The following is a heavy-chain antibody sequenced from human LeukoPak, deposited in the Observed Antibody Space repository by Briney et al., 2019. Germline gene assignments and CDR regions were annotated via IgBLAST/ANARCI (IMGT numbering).Heavy chain of an antibody. CDR1: GGSISSGSYY. CDR2: IYTSGST. CDR3: AREVAGELDY. D-gene: IGHD6-19*01. J-gene: IGHJ4*02. Sequence: SQTLSPTCTVSGGSISSGSYYWSWIRQPAGKGLEWIGRIYTSGSTSYNPSLKSRVTISVDTSKNQFSLKLSSVTAADTAVYYRAREVAGELDYWGQGTLVTVSS. V-gene: IGHV4-61*02.